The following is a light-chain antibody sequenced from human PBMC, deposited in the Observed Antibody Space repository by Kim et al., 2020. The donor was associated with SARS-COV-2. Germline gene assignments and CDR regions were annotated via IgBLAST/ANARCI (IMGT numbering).Light chain of an antibody. J-gene: IGLJ2*01. CDR1: SSDVGGYNY. CDR2: DVS. V-gene: IGLV2-14*03. Sequence: AITISCTGTSSDVGGYNYVSWYQQHPGKAPKLMIYDVSNRPSGVSNRFSGSKSGNTASLTISGLQAEDEADYYCSSYTSSSTQVVFGGGTQLTVL. CDR3: SSYTSSSTQVV.